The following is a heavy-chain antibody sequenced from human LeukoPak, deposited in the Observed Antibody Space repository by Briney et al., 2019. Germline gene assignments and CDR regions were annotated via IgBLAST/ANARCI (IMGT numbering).Heavy chain of an antibody. D-gene: IGHD3-10*01. CDR1: GFTLSSYA. CDR2: ISGSGGST. J-gene: IGHJ4*02. V-gene: IGHV3-23*01. Sequence: GGSLRLSCAASGFTLSSYAMSWVRQAPGKGLEWVSAISGSGGSTYYADSVKGRFTISRDNSKNALYLQMNSLRAEDTAVYYCAKVSTYYYGSGIDYWGQGTLVTVSS. CDR3: AKVSTYYYGSGIDY.